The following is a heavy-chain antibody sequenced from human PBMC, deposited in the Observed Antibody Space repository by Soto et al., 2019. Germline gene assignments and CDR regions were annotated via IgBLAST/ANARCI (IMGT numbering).Heavy chain of an antibody. D-gene: IGHD5-18*01. J-gene: IGHJ4*02. CDR1: GYTFTSYG. CDR3: ARDQAMAQFDY. Sequence: QVKLVQSGAEVKKPGASVKVSCKASGYTFTSYGISWVRQAPGQGREWMGWISAYNGNTKYAQNIQGRVTMTTDTSTSTAYMELRSLRSDDTALYYCARDQAMAQFDYWGQGTLVTVSS. V-gene: IGHV1-18*01. CDR2: ISAYNGNT.